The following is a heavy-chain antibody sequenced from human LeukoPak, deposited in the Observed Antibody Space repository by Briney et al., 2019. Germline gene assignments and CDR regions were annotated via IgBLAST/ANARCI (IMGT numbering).Heavy chain of an antibody. V-gene: IGHV1-18*04. CDR3: ARARSPYYYYMDV. J-gene: IGHJ6*03. Sequence: ASVKVSCKASGYTFTGYYMHWVRQAPGQGLEWMGWISAYNGNTNYAQKLQGRVTMTTDTSTSTAYMELRSLRSDDTAVYYCARARSPYYYYMDVWGQGTLVTVSS. CDR1: GYTFTGYY. CDR2: ISAYNGNT.